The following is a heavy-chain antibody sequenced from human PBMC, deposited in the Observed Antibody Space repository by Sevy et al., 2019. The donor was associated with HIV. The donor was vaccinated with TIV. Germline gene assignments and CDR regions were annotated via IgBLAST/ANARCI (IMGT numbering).Heavy chain of an antibody. CDR2: INQDGSTT. J-gene: IGHJ4*02. Sequence: GGSLRLSCDASGFSISAYWMLWVRQAPGKGLEWVANINQDGSTTYYANSVRGRFTISRDIAKNTLHLQMNSLRAEDTAVYYCARDLEFYDYGDYGPAFMPDYWRQGTLVTVSS. V-gene: IGHV3-7*01. CDR3: ARDLEFYDYGDYGPAFMPDY. CDR1: GFSISAYW. D-gene: IGHD4-17*01.